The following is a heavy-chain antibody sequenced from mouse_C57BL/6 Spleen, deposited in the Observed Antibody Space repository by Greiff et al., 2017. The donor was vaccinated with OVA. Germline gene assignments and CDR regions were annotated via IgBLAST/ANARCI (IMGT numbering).Heavy chain of an antibody. CDR2: ISYDGSN. V-gene: IGHV3-6*01. J-gene: IGHJ2*01. CDR1: GYSITSGYY. D-gene: IGHD2-3*01. Sequence: ESGPGLVKPSQSLSLTCSVTGYSITSGYYWNWIRQFPGNKLEWMGYISYDGSNNYNPSLKNRISITRDTSKNQFFLKLNSVTTEDTATYYCAREGGDDYFDYWGQGTTLTVSS. CDR3: AREGGDDYFDY.